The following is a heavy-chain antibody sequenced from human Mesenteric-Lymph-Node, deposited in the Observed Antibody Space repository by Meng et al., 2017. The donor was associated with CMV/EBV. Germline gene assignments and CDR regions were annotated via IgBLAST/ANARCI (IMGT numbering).Heavy chain of an antibody. D-gene: IGHD6-13*01. CDR2: INHSGST. V-gene: IGHV4-39*07. Sequence: SETLSLTCTVSGGSISSSSYYWSWIRQPPGKGLEWIGEINHSGSTNYNPSLKSRVTISVDTSKNQFSLKLSSVTAADTAVYYCARGPWYSSSWRPLGYFDYWGQGTLVTVSS. J-gene: IGHJ4*02. CDR3: ARGPWYSSSWRPLGYFDY. CDR1: GGSISSSSYY.